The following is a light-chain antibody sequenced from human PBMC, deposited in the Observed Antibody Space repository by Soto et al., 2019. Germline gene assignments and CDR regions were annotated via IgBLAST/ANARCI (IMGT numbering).Light chain of an antibody. J-gene: IGKJ5*01. CDR1: QSVSSSY. CDR3: QQYGSATPTT. CDR2: GAS. V-gene: IGKV3-20*01. Sequence: EIVLTQSPGTLSLSTGARSTLSCRAIQSVSSSYLAWYQQKPGQAPRLLIYGASSRATGIPDRFSGSGSGTDFTLTISRLEPEDFAVYYCQQYGSATPTTFGQGTRLEIK.